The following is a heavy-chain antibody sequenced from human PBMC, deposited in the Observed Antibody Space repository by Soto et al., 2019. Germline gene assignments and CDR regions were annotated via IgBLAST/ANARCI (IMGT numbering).Heavy chain of an antibody. D-gene: IGHD3-22*01. CDR3: ASPSYDSSGYRPPYFDY. Sequence: SVKVSCKASEGTFSSYAISWVRQAPGQGLEWMGGIIPIFGTANYAQKFQGRVTITADESTSTAYMELSSLRSEDTAVYYCASPSYDSSGYRPPYFDYWGQGALVT. V-gene: IGHV1-69*13. J-gene: IGHJ4*02. CDR2: IIPIFGTA. CDR1: EGTFSSYA.